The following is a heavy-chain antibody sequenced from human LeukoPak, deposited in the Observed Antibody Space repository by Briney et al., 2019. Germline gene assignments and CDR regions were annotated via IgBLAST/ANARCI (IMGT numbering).Heavy chain of an antibody. J-gene: IGHJ6*04. CDR3: ARDVPLTGTRDV. CDR2: IYYSGST. CDR1: GGSFSGYY. Sequence: SETLSLTCAVYGGSFSGYYWSWIRQPPGKGLEWIGSIYYSGSTYYNPSLKSRVTISVDTSKNQFSLKLSSVTAADTAVYYCARDVPLTGTRDVWGKGTTVTVSS. V-gene: IGHV4-34*01. D-gene: IGHD1-7*01.